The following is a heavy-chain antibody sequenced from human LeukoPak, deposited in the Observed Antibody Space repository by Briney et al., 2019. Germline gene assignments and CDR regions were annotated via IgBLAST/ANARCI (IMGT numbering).Heavy chain of an antibody. CDR2: IYSGGST. CDR3: ARRYCSSTSCGYFDY. D-gene: IGHD2-2*01. Sequence: GGSLRLSCAASGFTVSSNYISWVRQAPGKGLEWVSVIYSGGSTYYADSVKGRFIISRDNSKNTLYLLMNSLRAEDAAVYYCARRYCSSTSCGYFDYWGQGTLVTVSS. CDR1: GFTVSSNY. J-gene: IGHJ4*02. V-gene: IGHV3-66*02.